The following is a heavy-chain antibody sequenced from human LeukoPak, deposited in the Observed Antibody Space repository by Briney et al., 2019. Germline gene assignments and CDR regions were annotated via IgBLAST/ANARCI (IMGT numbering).Heavy chain of an antibody. CDR3: AKERTPNYYGSGLDY. CDR1: GFSFSIYA. V-gene: IGHV3-23*01. Sequence: GGSLRLSCAASGFSFSIYAMSCVRHAPGEGLQWVSAISGSGGSVYYADSVKGRLTISRDNTKNTLHLQMNSLSADDTALYYCAKERTPNYYGSGLDYWGQGTLVSVSS. D-gene: IGHD3-10*01. CDR2: ISGSGGSV. J-gene: IGHJ4*02.